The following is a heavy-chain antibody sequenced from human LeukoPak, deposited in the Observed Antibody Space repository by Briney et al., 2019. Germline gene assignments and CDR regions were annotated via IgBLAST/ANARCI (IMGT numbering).Heavy chain of an antibody. CDR3: AKGGYSYGF. CDR2: ISTSCTNT. J-gene: IGHJ4*02. D-gene: IGHD5-18*01. V-gene: IGHV3-23*01. CDR1: GFSFSRYA. Sequence: PGPSLRLSCATSGFSFSRYAMTSVRPYSWKGMKWVSAISTSCTNTYYADSVKGRFTISRDNSNNTLNLQMNSLRAEDTAVYYCAKGGYSYGFWGQGTLVTVSS.